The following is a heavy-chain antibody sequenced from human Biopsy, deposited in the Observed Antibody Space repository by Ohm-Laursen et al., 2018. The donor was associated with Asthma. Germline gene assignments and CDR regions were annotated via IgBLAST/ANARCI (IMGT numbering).Heavy chain of an antibody. J-gene: IGHJ6*02. Sequence: GSLRLSCAASEFTFGDYWMSWVRQAPGKGLEWVSSISGDGDNTHYSDSVQGRFIISRDNSKNTLYLQMNSLRVEDTAIYFCAKDKVGAANSYQYGMDVWGQGTTVTVSS. V-gene: IGHV3-23*01. CDR1: EFTFGDYW. CDR2: ISGDGDNT. CDR3: AKDKVGAANSYQYGMDV. D-gene: IGHD1-26*01.